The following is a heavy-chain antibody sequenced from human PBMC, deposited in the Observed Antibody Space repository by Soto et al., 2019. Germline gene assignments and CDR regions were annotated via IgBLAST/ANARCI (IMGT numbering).Heavy chain of an antibody. V-gene: IGHV3-33*01. CDR1: GFTFSSYG. J-gene: IGHJ4*02. D-gene: IGHD3-16*02. CDR3: AREYDYIWGSYRYSNHPFDY. Sequence: QVQLVESGGGVVQPGRSLRLSCAASGFTFSSYGMHRVRQAPGKGLEWVAVIWYDGSNKYYADSVKGRFTISRDNSKNTLYLQMNSLRAEDTAVYYCAREYDYIWGSYRYSNHPFDYWGQGTLVTVSS. CDR2: IWYDGSNK.